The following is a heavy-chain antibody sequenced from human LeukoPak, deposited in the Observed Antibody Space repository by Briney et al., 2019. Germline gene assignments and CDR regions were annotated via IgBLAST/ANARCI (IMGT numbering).Heavy chain of an antibody. J-gene: IGHJ4*02. CDR1: GGSISSYH. V-gene: IGHV4-4*07. CDR3: ARDRGLDGSDQLDC. Sequence: PSETLSLTCTASGGSISSYHWMWLRQPAGKGLEWIGRINSNGDTVYNPSLKSRATMSLDMTNNHFSLKLSSVTAADTAVYYCARDRGLDGSDQLDCWGPGTLVTVSS. CDR2: INSNGDT. D-gene: IGHD3-10*01.